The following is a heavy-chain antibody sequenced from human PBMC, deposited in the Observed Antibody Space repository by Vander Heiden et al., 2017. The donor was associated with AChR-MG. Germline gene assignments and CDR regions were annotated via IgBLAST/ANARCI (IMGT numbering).Heavy chain of an antibody. D-gene: IGHD6-19*01. CDR2: MNTNTGDP. V-gene: IGHV7-4-1*02. J-gene: IGHJ4*02. CDR3: ARERAGWYLDY. CDR1: GYSFSDYG. Sequence: QVQLVQSGFELKKPGASVMISCKASGYSFSDYGIHWVRQAPGQGLEWMGWMNTNTGDPTYAQDFTGRFVFSLDTSVSTAFLEISSLKADDTAVYYCARERAGWYLDYWGQGTLVTVSS.